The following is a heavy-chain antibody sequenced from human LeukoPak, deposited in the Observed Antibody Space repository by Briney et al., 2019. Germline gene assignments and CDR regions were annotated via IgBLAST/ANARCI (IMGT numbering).Heavy chain of an antibody. CDR2: ISAYNGNT. CDR3: AGLGYCSSTSCYWFDP. V-gene: IGHV1-18*01. CDR1: GYTFTSYG. D-gene: IGHD2-2*01. Sequence: APVKVPCKASGYTFTSYGISWVRQAPGQGLEWMGWISAYNGNTNYAQKLQGRVTMTTDTSTSTAYMELRSLRSDDTAVYYCAGLGYCSSTSCYWFDPWGQGTLVTVSS. J-gene: IGHJ5*02.